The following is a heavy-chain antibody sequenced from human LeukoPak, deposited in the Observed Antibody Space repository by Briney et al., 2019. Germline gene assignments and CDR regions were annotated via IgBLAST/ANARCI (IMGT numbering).Heavy chain of an antibody. Sequence: ASVKVSCKASGYTFTTYYVHWVRQAPGQGLEWMGIINPSGGSTSYAQKFQGRVTMTRDMSTSTVYMELSSLRSEDTAVYYCARQRHSVSGSYLGDFDYWGQGTLVTVSS. CDR3: ARQRHSVSGSYLGDFDY. CDR1: GYTFTTYY. V-gene: IGHV1-46*01. J-gene: IGHJ4*02. CDR2: INPSGGST. D-gene: IGHD1-26*01.